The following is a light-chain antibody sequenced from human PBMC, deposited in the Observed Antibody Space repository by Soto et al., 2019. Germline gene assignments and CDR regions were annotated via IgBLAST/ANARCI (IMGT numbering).Light chain of an antibody. J-gene: IGLJ7*01. CDR3: QSYDSSLSGCRV. Sequence: QPVLTQPPSVSGAPGQRVTISCTGSSSNIGAGYDVHWYQQLPGTAPKLLIYGNSNRPSGVPDRFSGSKSGTSASLAITGLQAEDEADYYCQSYDSSLSGCRVFGGGTQLTVL. CDR2: GNS. V-gene: IGLV1-40*01. CDR1: SSNIGAGYD.